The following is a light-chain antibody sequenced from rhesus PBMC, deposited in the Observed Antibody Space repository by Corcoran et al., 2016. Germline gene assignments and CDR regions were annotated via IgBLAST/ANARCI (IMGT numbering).Light chain of an antibody. V-gene: IGKV1-33*02. CDR2: DAS. Sequence: DIQMTQSPSSLSASVGDTVTITCQASQDISKDFAWYQQRPGKPPKLLIYDASSLQRGVPPSFSGSGSGTDFTLTISILQSEDFATYYCQQYKTYPLTFGGGTKVEIK. J-gene: IGKJ4*01. CDR1: QDISKD. CDR3: QQYKTYPLT.